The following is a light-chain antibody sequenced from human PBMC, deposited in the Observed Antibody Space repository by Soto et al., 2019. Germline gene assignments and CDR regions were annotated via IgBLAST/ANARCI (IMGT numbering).Light chain of an antibody. J-gene: IGKJ3*01. Sequence: PGDRVTLSCRASQSVSSSYLTWYQQKPGQAPRLLISGASTRATSIPARFSGSGSGTDFTLTISSLQPEDFAVYYCQQDYTRFTFGPGTKVDIK. CDR3: QQDYTRFT. CDR2: GAS. V-gene: IGKV3D-7*01. CDR1: QSVSSSY.